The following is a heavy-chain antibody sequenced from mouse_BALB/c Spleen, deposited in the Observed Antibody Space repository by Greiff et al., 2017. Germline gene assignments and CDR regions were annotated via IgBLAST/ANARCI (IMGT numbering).Heavy chain of an antibody. CDR1: GYSITSDYA. D-gene: IGHD2-4*01. Sequence: EVKLVESGPGLVKPSQSLSLTCTVTGYSITSDYAWNWIRQFPGNKLEWMGYISYSGSTSYNPSLKSRISITRDTSKNQFFLQLNSVTTEDTATYYCARNVMITYYFDYWGQGTTLTVSS. CDR3: ARNVMITYYFDY. CDR2: ISYSGST. J-gene: IGHJ2*01. V-gene: IGHV3-2*02.